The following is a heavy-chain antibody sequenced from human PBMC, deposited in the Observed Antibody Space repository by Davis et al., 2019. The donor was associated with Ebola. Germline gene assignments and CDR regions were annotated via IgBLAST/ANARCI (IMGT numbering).Heavy chain of an antibody. Sequence: PGGSLRLSCAASGFTFRNYAMHWVRQAPGKGLEWVAVVSHSQRETFYADSVKGRFTISRDNSENTLYLQMNSLTTDDTALYYCVRAVCHEVLDHWGQGTPVTVSS. V-gene: IGHV3-30*04. D-gene: IGHD3-16*01. CDR2: VSHSQRET. CDR3: VRAVCHEVLDH. J-gene: IGHJ4*02. CDR1: GFTFRNYA.